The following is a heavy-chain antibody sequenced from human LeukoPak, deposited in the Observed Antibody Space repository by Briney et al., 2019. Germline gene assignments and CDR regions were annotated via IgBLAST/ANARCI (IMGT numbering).Heavy chain of an antibody. CDR3: ARGGYCSGGSCYVLRYYYYYGMDV. CDR2: TYYSGST. CDR1: GGSISSSSYY. J-gene: IGHJ6*02. V-gene: IGHV4-39*01. D-gene: IGHD2-15*01. Sequence: SETLSLTCTVSGGSISSSSYYWGWIRQPPGKGLEWIGSTYYSGSTYYNPSLKSRVTISVDTSKNQFSLKLSSVTAADTAVYYCARGGYCSGGSCYVLRYYYYYGMDVWGQGTTVTVSS.